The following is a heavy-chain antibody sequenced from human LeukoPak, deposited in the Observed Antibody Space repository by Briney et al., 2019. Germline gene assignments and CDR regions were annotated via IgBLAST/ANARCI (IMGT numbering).Heavy chain of an antibody. V-gene: IGHV3-30*03. D-gene: IGHD4-17*01. J-gene: IGHJ3*02. Sequence: SGGSLRLSCAASGFTFSSYGMHWVRQAPGKGLEWVAVISYDGSNKYYADSVKGRFTISRDNSKNTLYLQMNSLRAEDTAVYYCARDRSTVTPPQPDAFDIWGQGTMVTVSS. CDR3: ARDRSTVTPPQPDAFDI. CDR1: GFTFSSYG. CDR2: ISYDGSNK.